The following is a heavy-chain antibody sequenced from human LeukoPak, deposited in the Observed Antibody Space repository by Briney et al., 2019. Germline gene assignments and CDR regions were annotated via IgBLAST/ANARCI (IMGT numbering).Heavy chain of an antibody. Sequence: SQTLSLTSAISADSVSSNSAAWNWITQSPPRGPESLGRTYYRSKCYDDYAEYVKSRITINTDTSKNQFSLQLNSVTHEDTAVYYCGRGQTGSGRIFDYWGQGTLVSVSS. CDR2: TYYRSKCYD. V-gene: IGHV6-1*01. D-gene: IGHD2-15*01. CDR1: ADSVSSNSAA. J-gene: IGHJ4*02. CDR3: GRGQTGSGRIFDY.